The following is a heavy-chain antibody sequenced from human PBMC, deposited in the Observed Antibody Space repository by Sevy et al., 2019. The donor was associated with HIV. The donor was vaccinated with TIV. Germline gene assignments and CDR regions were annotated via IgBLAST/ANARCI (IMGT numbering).Heavy chain of an antibody. D-gene: IGHD3-10*01. CDR3: ARLFYGSADY. CDR1: GFTFSSYW. Sequence: GSLRLSCAASGFTFSSYWMSWVRQAPGKGLEWLATINLDGSETFYVDSVKGRITISRHNPRKSVYLQMTSLSAEDTAVYYCARLFYGSADYWGQGTLVTVSS. V-gene: IGHV3-7*01. J-gene: IGHJ4*02. CDR2: INLDGSET.